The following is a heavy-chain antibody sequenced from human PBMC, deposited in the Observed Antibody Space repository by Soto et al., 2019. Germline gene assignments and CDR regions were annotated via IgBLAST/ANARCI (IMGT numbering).Heavy chain of an antibody. Sequence: GGSLRLSCAASGFTFSNAWMSWVRQAPGKGLEWVGRIKSKTDVETTDYAAPVKGSFTISRDDSKNTLYLQMNSLKTEDTAVYSCVSDQRWAVADDAFDIWGQGTMVTVSS. D-gene: IGHD6-19*01. J-gene: IGHJ3*02. V-gene: IGHV3-15*01. CDR3: VSDQRWAVADDAFDI. CDR1: GFTFSNAW. CDR2: IKSKTDVETT.